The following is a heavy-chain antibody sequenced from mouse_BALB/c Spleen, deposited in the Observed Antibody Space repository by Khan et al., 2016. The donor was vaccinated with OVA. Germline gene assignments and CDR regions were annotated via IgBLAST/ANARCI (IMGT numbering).Heavy chain of an antibody. V-gene: IGHV14-1*02. J-gene: IGHJ3*01. CDR2: IDPENDDT. CDR1: GFNIKDYY. D-gene: IGHD2-1*01. Sequence: VRLQQSGTELVRPGALVKLSCKASGFNIKDYYMNWVKQRPEQGLEWIGWIDPENDDTIYDPKFLGKASITADISSNTAYLQLSSLTSEDTAVYYCVRLGYGNFWFAYWGQGTLVTVSA. CDR3: VRLGYGNFWFAY.